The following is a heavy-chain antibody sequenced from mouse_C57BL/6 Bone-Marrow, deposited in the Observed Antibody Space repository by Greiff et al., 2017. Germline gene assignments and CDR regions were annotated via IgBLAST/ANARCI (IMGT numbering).Heavy chain of an antibody. Sequence: LVKPGASVKMSCKASGYTFTDYYMNWVKQSHGKSLEWIGVINPYNGGTSYNQKFKGKATLTVDKSSSTAYMELNSLTSEDSAVYYCAREGYYYGSSPYYFDYWGQGTTLTVSS. CDR2: INPYNGGT. CDR3: AREGYYYGSSPYYFDY. CDR1: GYTFTDYY. J-gene: IGHJ2*01. V-gene: IGHV1-19*01. D-gene: IGHD1-1*01.